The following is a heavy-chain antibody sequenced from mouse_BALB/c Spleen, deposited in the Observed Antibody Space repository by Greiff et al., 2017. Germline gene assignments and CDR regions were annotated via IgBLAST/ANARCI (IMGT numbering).Heavy chain of an antibody. J-gene: IGHJ4*01. Sequence: QVQLKQPGAELVKPGASVKLSCKASGYTFTSYWMHWVKQRPGQGLEWIGEINPSNGRTNYNEKFKSKATLTVDKSSSTAYMQLSSLTSEDSAVYYCARGDYYDPWGQGTSVTVSS. D-gene: IGHD1-1*01. CDR3: ARGDYYDP. V-gene: IGHV1S81*02. CDR2: INPSNGRT. CDR1: GYTFTSYW.